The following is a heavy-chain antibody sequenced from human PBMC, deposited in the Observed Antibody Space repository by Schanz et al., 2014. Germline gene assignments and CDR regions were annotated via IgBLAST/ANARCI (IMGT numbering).Heavy chain of an antibody. CDR1: GGFISSINW. V-gene: IGHV4-4*02. D-gene: IGHD2-2*01. J-gene: IGHJ4*02. CDR3: ARDERDLPRSLFVF. CDR2: INNSGST. Sequence: QVQLQESGPGLVKPSGTLSLTCAVSGGFISSINWWSWVRQSPGTGLEWIGEINNSGSTNYNPSRKGRGPRPLDKSKSQFSLTRIAVTAADTAVYYCARDERDLPRSLFVFWGQGTLVTVSS.